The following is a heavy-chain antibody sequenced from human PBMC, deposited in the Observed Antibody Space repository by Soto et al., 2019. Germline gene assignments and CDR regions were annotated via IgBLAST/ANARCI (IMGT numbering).Heavy chain of an antibody. Sequence: SETLSLTCTVSGGSISSGGYYWSWIRQHPGKGLEWIGYIYYSGSTYYNPSLKSRVTISVDTSKNQFSLKLSSVTAADTAVYYCARILVGITGTTVPDYWGQGTLVTVSS. CDR3: ARILVGITGTTVPDY. CDR1: GGSISSGGYY. V-gene: IGHV4-31*03. J-gene: IGHJ4*02. CDR2: IYYSGST. D-gene: IGHD1-7*01.